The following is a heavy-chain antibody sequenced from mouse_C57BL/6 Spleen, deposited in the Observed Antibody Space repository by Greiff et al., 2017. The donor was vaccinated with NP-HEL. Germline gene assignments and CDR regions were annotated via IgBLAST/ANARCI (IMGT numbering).Heavy chain of an antibody. Sequence: EVQGVESGGDLVKPRGSLKLSCAASGFTFSSYGMSWVRQTPDKRLEWVATISSGGSYTYYPDSVKGRFTIARDNAKNTLYLQMSSLKSEDTAMYYCARQEGGYGNYDDAMDYWGQGTSVTVSS. D-gene: IGHD2-10*02. CDR1: GFTFSSYG. CDR3: ARQEGGYGNYDDAMDY. J-gene: IGHJ4*01. V-gene: IGHV5-6*01. CDR2: ISSGGSYT.